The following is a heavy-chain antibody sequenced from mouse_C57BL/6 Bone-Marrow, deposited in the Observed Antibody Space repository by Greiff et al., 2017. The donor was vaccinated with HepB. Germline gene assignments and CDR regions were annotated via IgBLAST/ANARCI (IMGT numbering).Heavy chain of an antibody. J-gene: IGHJ3*01. Sequence: EVKVVESGGGLVKPGGSLKLSCAASGFTFSSYAMSWVRQTPEKRLEWVATISDGGSYTYYPDNVKGRFTISRDNAKNNLYLQMSHLKSEDTAMYYCARAFNWDGFAYWGQGTLVTVSA. CDR1: GFTFSSYA. CDR3: ARAFNWDGFAY. CDR2: ISDGGSYT. V-gene: IGHV5-4*03. D-gene: IGHD4-1*02.